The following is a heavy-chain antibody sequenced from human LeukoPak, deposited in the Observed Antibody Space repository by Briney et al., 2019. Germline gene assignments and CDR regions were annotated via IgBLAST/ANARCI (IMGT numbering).Heavy chain of an antibody. V-gene: IGHV4-61*02. CDR3: ARMTTVWYFDL. Sequence: SETLSLTCTVSGGSISSGSYYWSWIRQPAGKGLEWIGRIYTSGSTNYNPSLKSRVTISVDTSKNQFSLKLSSVTAADTAVYYCARMTTVWYFDLWGRGTLVTVSS. D-gene: IGHD4-11*01. CDR2: IYTSGST. CDR1: GGSISSGSYY. J-gene: IGHJ2*01.